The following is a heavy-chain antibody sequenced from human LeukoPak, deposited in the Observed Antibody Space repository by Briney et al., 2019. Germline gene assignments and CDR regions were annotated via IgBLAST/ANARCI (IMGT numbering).Heavy chain of an antibody. Sequence: PGGSLRLSCAASGFTFSNHAMHWVRQAPGKGLEWVAVISYDGSNKYYTDSVKGRFTISGDNAKNSLYLQMDSLRAEDTAVYYCASLPTAASYMDVWGKGTTVTVSS. J-gene: IGHJ6*03. CDR3: ASLPTAASYMDV. D-gene: IGHD6-25*01. CDR2: ISYDGSNK. CDR1: GFTFSNHA. V-gene: IGHV3-30*04.